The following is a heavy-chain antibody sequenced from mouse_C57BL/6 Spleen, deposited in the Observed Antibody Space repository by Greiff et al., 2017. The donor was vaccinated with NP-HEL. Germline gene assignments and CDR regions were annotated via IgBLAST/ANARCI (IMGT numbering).Heavy chain of an antibody. J-gene: IGHJ4*01. V-gene: IGHV1-82*01. Sequence: VQLQESGPELVKPGASVKISCKASGYAFSSSWMNWVKQRPGKGLEWIGRIYPGDGATNSNGKFKGKATLTAENSSSTSYIRLSSLTSEDSAVYCFAIRCITTVAPYAMDYWGQGTSVTVSS. CDR3: AIRCITTVAPYAMDY. CDR2: IYPGDGAT. D-gene: IGHD1-1*01. CDR1: GYAFSSSW.